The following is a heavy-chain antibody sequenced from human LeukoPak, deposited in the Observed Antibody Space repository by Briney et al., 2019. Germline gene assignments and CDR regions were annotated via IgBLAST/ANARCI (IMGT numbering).Heavy chain of an antibody. Sequence: GGSLRLSCAASGFTFSSYGMHWVRQAPGKGLEWVAVISYDGSNKYYADSVKGRFTISRDNSKNTLYLQMNSLRAEDTAVYYCAKDEAPDYGDSLDYFDYWGQGTLVTVSS. CDR3: AKDEAPDYGDSLDYFDY. V-gene: IGHV3-30*18. D-gene: IGHD4-17*01. J-gene: IGHJ4*02. CDR2: ISYDGSNK. CDR1: GFTFSSYG.